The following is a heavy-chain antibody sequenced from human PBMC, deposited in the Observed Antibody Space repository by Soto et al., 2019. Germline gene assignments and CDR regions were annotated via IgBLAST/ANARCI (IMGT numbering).Heavy chain of an antibody. D-gene: IGHD3-10*01. V-gene: IGHV3-13*01. CDR1: GFTFSSYD. CDR3: ARDGSRSRYYYYMDV. Sequence: PGGSLRLSCAASGFTFSSYDMHWVRQATGKGLEWVSAIGTAGDTYYPGSVKGRFTISRENAKNSLYLQMNSLRAGDTAVYYCARDGSRSRYYYYMDVWGKGTTVTVSS. CDR2: IGTAGDT. J-gene: IGHJ6*03.